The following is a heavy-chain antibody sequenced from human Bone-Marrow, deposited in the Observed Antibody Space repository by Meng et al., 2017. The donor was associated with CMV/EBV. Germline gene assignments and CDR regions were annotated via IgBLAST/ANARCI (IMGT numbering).Heavy chain of an antibody. CDR1: GFTFSSYS. Sequence: GESLKISCAASGFTFSSYSMNWVRQAPGKGLEWVSSISSSGSTIYYADSVKGRFTISRDNAKNSLYLQMNSLRAEDTAVYYCARDDSSGYHYWGQGTLVTVSS. D-gene: IGHD3-22*01. V-gene: IGHV3-48*04. CDR3: ARDDSSGYHY. CDR2: ISSSGSTI. J-gene: IGHJ4*02.